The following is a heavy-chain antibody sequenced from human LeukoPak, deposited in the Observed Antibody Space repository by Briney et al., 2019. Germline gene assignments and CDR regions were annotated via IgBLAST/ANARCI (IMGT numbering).Heavy chain of an antibody. Sequence: SETLSLTCTVAGGSISSYYGSWIRQPPGKGLDWIGYIYYSGSTNYNPSLKSRVTISVDTSKNQFSLKLNSVTAADTAVYYCARIGHEDYYFDYWGQGTLVTVSS. CDR3: ARIGHEDYYFDY. V-gene: IGHV4-59*01. CDR2: IYYSGST. CDR1: GGSISSYY. J-gene: IGHJ4*02.